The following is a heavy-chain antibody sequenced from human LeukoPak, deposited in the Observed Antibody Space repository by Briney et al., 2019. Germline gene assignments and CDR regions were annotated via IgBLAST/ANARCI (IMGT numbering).Heavy chain of an antibody. J-gene: IGHJ4*02. Sequence: PSETLSLTCTVSGGSISSSSYYWGWIRQPPGKGLEWIGSIYYSGSAYYNPSLKSRVSISVDTSKNQFSLKLRSVTAADTAVYYCASPMAWAHNRRDSDYWGLGTLVTVSS. CDR3: ASPMAWAHNRRDSDY. D-gene: IGHD5-24*01. V-gene: IGHV4-39*07. CDR2: IYYSGSA. CDR1: GGSISSSSYY.